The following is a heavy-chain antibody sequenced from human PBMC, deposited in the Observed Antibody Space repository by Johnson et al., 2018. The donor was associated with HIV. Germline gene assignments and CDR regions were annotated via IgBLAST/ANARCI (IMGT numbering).Heavy chain of an antibody. CDR2: IYSGGST. J-gene: IGHJ3*02. Sequence: VQLVESGGGLVQPGGSLRLSCAASGFTVSSNYMSWVRQAPGKGLEWVSVIYSGGSTYYADSVKGRFTIYRDNAKNSLYLQMHSLRVEDTAVYYCARVKIAFDIWGQGTMVTVSS. CDR1: GFTVSSNY. V-gene: IGHV3-66*01. CDR3: ARVKIAFDI.